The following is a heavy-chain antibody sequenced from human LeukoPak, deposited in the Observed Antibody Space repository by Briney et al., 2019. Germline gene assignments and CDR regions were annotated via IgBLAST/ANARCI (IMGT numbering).Heavy chain of an antibody. CDR1: GFTISSNY. J-gene: IGHJ4*02. D-gene: IGHD3-22*01. CDR2: VYTDIT. V-gene: IGHV3-66*01. Sequence: GGSLTLSCAASGFTISSNYMSWVRQAPVKGLEWVSVVYTDITYYADSVKGRFTISRDNSKNTVYLQMSSLRAEDTAVYYCARGDFYDSSGDPWGQGTLVTVSS. CDR3: ARGDFYDSSGDP.